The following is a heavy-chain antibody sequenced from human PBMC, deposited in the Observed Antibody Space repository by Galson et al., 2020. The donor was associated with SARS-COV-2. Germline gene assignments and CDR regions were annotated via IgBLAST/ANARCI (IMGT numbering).Heavy chain of an antibody. J-gene: IGHJ4*02. V-gene: IGHV5-51*01. D-gene: IGHD1-1*01. CDR3: ARRLYSWNDGSYLDL. CDR2: ILPGASEP. Sequence: GESLKTSCAGSGYTFASTWIAWVRQTPGKGLEWMGIILPGASEPMYSPSFLGQVTITADKSTHSAYLRWWSLKASDTGIYYCARRLYSWNDGSYLDLWGQGTLVTV. CDR1: GYTFASTW.